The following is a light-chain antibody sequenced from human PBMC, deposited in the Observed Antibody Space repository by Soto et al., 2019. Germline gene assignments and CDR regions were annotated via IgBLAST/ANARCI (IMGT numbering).Light chain of an antibody. CDR3: SSYSGTNYHXV. V-gene: IGLV2-8*01. J-gene: IGLJ1*01. CDR1: SSDVGGYNY. Sequence: QSVLTQPPSASGSFGQSVTISCTGTSSDVGGYNYVSWYQQHPGKAPKLMIYEVSERPSGVPDRFSGSKSGNTASLTVSGLQADDEADYYCSSYSGTNYHXVFGTGNKVTVL. CDR2: EVS.